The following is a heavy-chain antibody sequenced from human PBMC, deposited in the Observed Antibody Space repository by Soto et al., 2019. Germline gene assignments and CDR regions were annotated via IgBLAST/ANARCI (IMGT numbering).Heavy chain of an antibody. J-gene: IGHJ4*02. D-gene: IGHD6-6*01. V-gene: IGHV1-2*02. Sequence: ASVKVSCNASGYTFTGCYIHWVRQAAGQGLEWMGWINPNSGGTNYAQQFQGRVTMTRDTSISTASMELSRLRSDDTAVYYCARGVEARTDYWGQGPLLTVSS. CDR2: INPNSGGT. CDR1: GYTFTGCY. CDR3: ARGVEARTDY.